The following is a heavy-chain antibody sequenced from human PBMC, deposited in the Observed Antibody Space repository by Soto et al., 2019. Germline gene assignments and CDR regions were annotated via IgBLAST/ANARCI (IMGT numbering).Heavy chain of an antibody. D-gene: IGHD2-2*01. CDR3: ARYIVVVPAATHYGMDV. V-gene: IGHV5-10-1*01. CDR2: INPSDSYT. Sequence: GESLKISCKGSGYSFTSYWISWVRQMPGKGLEWMGRINPSDSYTNYSPSFQGHVTISADKSISTAYLQWSSLKASDTAMYYCARYIVVVPAATHYGMDVWGQGTTVTVSS. J-gene: IGHJ6*02. CDR1: GYSFTSYW.